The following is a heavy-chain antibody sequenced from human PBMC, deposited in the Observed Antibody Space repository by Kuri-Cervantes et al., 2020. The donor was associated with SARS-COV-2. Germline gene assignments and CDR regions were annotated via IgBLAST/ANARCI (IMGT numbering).Heavy chain of an antibody. CDR2: IKQDGSEK. J-gene: IGHJ4*02. D-gene: IGHD6-13*01. V-gene: IGHV3-7*01. CDR1: GFNFSSDW. Sequence: GESLKISCATSGFNFSSDWMSWVRQAPGKGLEWVGNIKQDGSEKNYVDSVEGRFIISRDNAKNSLYLQMDRLRVDDTAVYYCAKSSSWYFDYWGQGTLVTVSS. CDR3: AKSSSWYFDY.